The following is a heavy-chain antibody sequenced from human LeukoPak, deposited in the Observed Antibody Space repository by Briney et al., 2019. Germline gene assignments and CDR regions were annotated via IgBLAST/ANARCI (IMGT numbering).Heavy chain of an antibody. CDR1: GGSFSGHY. CDR2: INHSATT. Sequence: SETLSLTCAVYGGSFSGHYCSWIRQSPGKGLEWIGEINHSATTNHNPSLKSRATISIDTSKNQFSLKLSSVTAADAAVYYCARIPKEQFTMFGVVMDYYYGMDVWGQGTTVIVSS. J-gene: IGHJ6*02. V-gene: IGHV4-34*04. CDR3: ARIPKEQFTMFGVVMDYYYGMDV. D-gene: IGHD3-3*01.